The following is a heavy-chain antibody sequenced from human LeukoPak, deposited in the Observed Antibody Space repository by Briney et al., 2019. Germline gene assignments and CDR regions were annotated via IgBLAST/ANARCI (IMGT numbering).Heavy chain of an antibody. CDR3: AREGAASYYYYMGV. D-gene: IGHD6-25*01. CDR2: IKQDGSEK. J-gene: IGHJ6*03. CDR1: EFTFSSYW. Sequence: GGSLRLSCAASEFTFSSYWMSWVRQAPGKGLEWVANIKQDGSEKYYVDSVKGRFTISRDNAKNSLYLQMNSLRAEDTAVYYCAREGAASYYYYMGVWGKGTTVTVSS. V-gene: IGHV3-7*01.